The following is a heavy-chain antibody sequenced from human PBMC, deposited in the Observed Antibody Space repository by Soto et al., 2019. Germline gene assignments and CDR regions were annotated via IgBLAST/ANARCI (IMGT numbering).Heavy chain of an antibody. CDR1: GFTFDDYA. Sequence: EVQLVESGGGLVQPGRSLRLSCAASGFTFDDYAMHWVRQAPGKGLEWVSGISWNSGSIGYADSVKGRFTISRDNAKNSLYLQMNSLRAEDTALYYCAKDMAPTGEQCLVHYFDYWGQGTLVTVSS. J-gene: IGHJ4*02. V-gene: IGHV3-9*01. CDR2: ISWNSGSI. D-gene: IGHD6-19*01. CDR3: AKDMAPTGEQCLVHYFDY.